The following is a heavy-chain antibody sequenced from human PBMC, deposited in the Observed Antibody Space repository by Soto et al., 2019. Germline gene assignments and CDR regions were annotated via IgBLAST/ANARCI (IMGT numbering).Heavy chain of an antibody. CDR3: ARDSSGELEFDY. D-gene: IGHD1-1*01. V-gene: IGHV4-4*07. CDR2: IYTRGST. J-gene: IGHJ4*02. Sequence: SETRSLPCTVSGGSISSSYCSWIRQPAGKGLEWIGRIYTRGSTNYTPSLKSRVTMSVDTSKNHFSLKLSSVTAADTAVYYCARDSSGELEFDYWGQGTLVTVSS. CDR1: GGSISSSY.